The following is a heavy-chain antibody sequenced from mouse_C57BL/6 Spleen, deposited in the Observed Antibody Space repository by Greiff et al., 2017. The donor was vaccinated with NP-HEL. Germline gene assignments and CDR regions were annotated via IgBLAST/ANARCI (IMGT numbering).Heavy chain of an antibody. CDR3: ARDTTVVASHWYFDV. CDR1: GYTFTSYW. D-gene: IGHD1-1*01. CDR2: IHPNSGST. Sequence: VQLQQSGAELVKPGASVKLSCKASGYTFTSYWMHWVKQRPGQGLEWIGMIHPNSGSTNYNEKFKSKATLTVDKSSSTAYMQLSSLTSEDSAVYYCARDTTVVASHWYFDVWGTGTTVTVSS. J-gene: IGHJ1*03. V-gene: IGHV1-64*01.